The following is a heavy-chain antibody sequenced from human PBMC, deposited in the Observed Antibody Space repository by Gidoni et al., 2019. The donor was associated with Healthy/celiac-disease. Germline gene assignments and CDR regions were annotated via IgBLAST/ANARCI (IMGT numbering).Heavy chain of an antibody. CDR2: ISSSSSYI. D-gene: IGHD2-15*01. CDR1: GFTFSSYS. J-gene: IGHJ6*03. CDR3: AGTSPAARFYYYMDV. V-gene: IGHV3-21*01. Sequence: EVQLVESGGGLVKPGGSLRLSCAASGFTFSSYSMNWVRQAPGKGLEWGSSISSSSSYIYYADSVKGRFTISRDNAKNSLYLQMNSLRAEDTAVYYCAGTSPAARFYYYMDVWGKGTTVTVSS.